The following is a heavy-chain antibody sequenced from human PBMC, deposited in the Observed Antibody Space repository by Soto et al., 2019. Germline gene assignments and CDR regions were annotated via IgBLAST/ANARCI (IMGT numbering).Heavy chain of an antibody. J-gene: IGHJ6*03. CDR2: IIPKLGIT. D-gene: IGHD2-8*01. CDR1: VCTFSDYN. CDR3: ARVEGTRTTNFYHYMDV. V-gene: IGHV1-69*02. Sequence: VQLVQSGAEVKRPGSSVKGSCKAPVCTFSDYNIAWVRQARGQGLEWMGRIIPKLGITNYAHKFQDRVRITADKATSTAYMELTSLRYEDTAVYFCARVEGTRTTNFYHYMDVWGEGTSVTVS.